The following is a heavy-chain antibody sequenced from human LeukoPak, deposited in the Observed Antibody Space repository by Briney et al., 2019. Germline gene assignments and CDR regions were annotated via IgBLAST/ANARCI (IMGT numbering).Heavy chain of an antibody. CDR1: GGSISSYY. CDR2: IYYSGST. D-gene: IGHD6-19*01. V-gene: IGHV4-59*01. CDR3: GAESERWLVRS. Sequence: SETLSLTCTVSGGSISSYYWSWIRQPPGKGLEWIGYIYYSGSTNYNPSLKSRVTISIDTSKNQLSLKLSSVTAADTAVYYCGAESERWLVRSWGQGTLVTVSS. J-gene: IGHJ4*02.